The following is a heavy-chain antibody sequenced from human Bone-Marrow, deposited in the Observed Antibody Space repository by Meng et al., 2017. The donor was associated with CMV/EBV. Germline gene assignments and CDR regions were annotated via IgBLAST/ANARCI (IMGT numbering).Heavy chain of an antibody. J-gene: IGHJ4*02. V-gene: IGHV3-66*02. Sequence: GVLKISCAASGFSVSNNYMTWVRQAPGKGLEWVSVIYRGGSTSYADSVKGRFTISRDNSKNTLYLHMNSLRAEDTAVYYCVTDVPVDGRWDWGQGTLVTSYS. D-gene: IGHD3-10*02. CDR2: IYRGGST. CDR3: VTDVPVDGRWD. CDR1: GFSVSNNY.